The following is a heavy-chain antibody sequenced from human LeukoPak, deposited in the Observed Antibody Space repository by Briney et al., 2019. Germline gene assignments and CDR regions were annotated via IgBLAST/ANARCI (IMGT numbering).Heavy chain of an antibody. D-gene: IGHD6-19*01. CDR2: INHSGST. CDR3: ARQRIAVAGYYFDY. CDR1: GGSFSGYS. V-gene: IGHV4-34*01. Sequence: PSETLSLTCAVYGGSFSGYSWSWIRQPPGKGLEWIGEINHSGSTNYNPSLKSRVTISVDTSKNQFSLKLSSVTAADTAVYYCARQRIAVAGYYFDYWGQGTLVTVSS. J-gene: IGHJ4*02.